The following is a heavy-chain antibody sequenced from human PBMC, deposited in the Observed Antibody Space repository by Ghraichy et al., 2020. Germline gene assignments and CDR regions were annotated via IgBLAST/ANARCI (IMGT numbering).Heavy chain of an antibody. V-gene: IGHV3-74*01. CDR3: ARGELYSSGWYGAAFDY. D-gene: IGHD6-19*01. CDR1: GFTFSSYW. CDR2: INSDGSST. J-gene: IGHJ4*02. Sequence: GGSLRLSCAASGFTFSSYWMHWVRQAPGKGLVWVSRINSDGSSTSYADSVKGRFTISRDNAKNTLYLQMYSLRAEDTAVYYCARGELYSSGWYGAAFDYWGQGTLVTVSS.